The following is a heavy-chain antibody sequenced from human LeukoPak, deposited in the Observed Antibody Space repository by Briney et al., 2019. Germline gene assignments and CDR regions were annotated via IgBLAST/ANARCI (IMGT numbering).Heavy chain of an antibody. D-gene: IGHD3-10*01. V-gene: IGHV3-30*04. CDR1: GFTFSSYA. CDR3: ARDGSREGITMALRAFDI. Sequence: QPGRSLRLSCAASGFTFSSYAMHWVRQAPGKGLEWVAVISYDGSNKYYADSVKGRFTISRDNSKNTLYLQMNSLRAEDTAVYYCARDGSREGITMALRAFDIWGQGTMVTVSS. CDR2: ISYDGSNK. J-gene: IGHJ3*02.